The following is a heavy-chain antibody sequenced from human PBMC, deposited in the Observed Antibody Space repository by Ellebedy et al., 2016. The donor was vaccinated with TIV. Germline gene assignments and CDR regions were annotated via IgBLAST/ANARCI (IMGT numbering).Heavy chain of an antibody. CDR3: ARAFRYTTGWYNHEAFDI. D-gene: IGHD6-19*01. Sequence: SVKVSCXASGGTSTSDTISSDAISWVRQAPGQGLEWMGDIIPIFGTPNYAQKFQGRVTITRDTSANTASVELSSLTSEDTAVYYCARAFRYTTGWYNHEAFDIWGQGTRVTVFS. J-gene: IGHJ3*02. V-gene: IGHV1-69*05. CDR2: IIPIFGTP. CDR1: GGTSTSDTISSDA.